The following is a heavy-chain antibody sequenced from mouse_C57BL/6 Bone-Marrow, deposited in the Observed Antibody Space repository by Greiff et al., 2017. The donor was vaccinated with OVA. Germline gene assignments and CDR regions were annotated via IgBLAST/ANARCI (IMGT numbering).Heavy chain of an antibody. Sequence: VQLQQSGPVLVKPGASVKMSCKASGYTFTDYYMNWVKQSHGKSLEWIGVINPYNGGTSYNQKFKGKATLTVDKSSSTAYMELNSLTSEDSAVYYCARLQTNFDYWGQGTTLTVSS. CDR3: ARLQTNFDY. V-gene: IGHV1-19*01. CDR2: INPYNGGT. CDR1: GYTFTDYY. J-gene: IGHJ2*01.